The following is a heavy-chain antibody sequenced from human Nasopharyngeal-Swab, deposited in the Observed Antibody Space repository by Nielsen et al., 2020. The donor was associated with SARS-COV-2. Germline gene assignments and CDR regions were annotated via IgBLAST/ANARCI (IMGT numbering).Heavy chain of an antibody. CDR2: VSYDGNNK. V-gene: IGHV3-30*04. J-gene: IGHJ4*02. D-gene: IGHD6-19*01. Sequence: SLNIPFAASGCTCSNYAMYWVRQAPGKGLEWVALVSYDGNNKYDAASVKVRFTISRDNAKNFLYLQLNSLRAEDTALYYCAKVQTLYSSGWYGDNYFDYWGQGTLVTVSS. CDR3: AKVQTLYSSGWYGDNYFDY. CDR1: GCTCSNYA.